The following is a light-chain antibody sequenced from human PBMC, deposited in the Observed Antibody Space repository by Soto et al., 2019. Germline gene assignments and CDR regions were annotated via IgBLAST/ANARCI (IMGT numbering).Light chain of an antibody. V-gene: IGKV1-17*01. CDR3: LQHNTYPWT. Sequence: DIQMTQSPSSLSASVGDRVTITCRASQGIRNELGWYQQKPGRAPKRLIYGVSNLQSGVPSRFSSSASGTEFTLTISSLQPEDSATYYCLQHNTYPWTFGQGTKVEVK. CDR2: GVS. J-gene: IGKJ1*01. CDR1: QGIRNE.